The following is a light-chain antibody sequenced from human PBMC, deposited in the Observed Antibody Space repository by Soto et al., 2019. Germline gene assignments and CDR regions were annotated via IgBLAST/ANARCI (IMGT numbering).Light chain of an antibody. CDR1: QSVTSSY. V-gene: IGKV3-20*01. J-gene: IGKJ1*01. CDR3: QQYGSSPRT. CDR2: GAS. Sequence: EIVLTQSPGTLSLSPGERATLSCRASQSVTSSYLAWYQQKPGQAIGLLIYGASSRATGIPDRFSGRGSGTDFTRTTSRLEPVDFAVYYCQQYGSSPRTFGQGAKVEMK.